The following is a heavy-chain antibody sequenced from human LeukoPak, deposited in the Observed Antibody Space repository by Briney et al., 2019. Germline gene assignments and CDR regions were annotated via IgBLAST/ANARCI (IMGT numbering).Heavy chain of an antibody. J-gene: IGHJ4*02. Sequence: GGSLRLSCAASGFTFSSYWMSWVRQAPGKGLKWVANIKEDGSEKYYVDSVKGRFTISRDNAKNSLYLQMSSLRAEDTAVYYCARPVYGGSRLGYWGQGTLVTVSS. V-gene: IGHV3-7*05. CDR1: GFTFSSYW. CDR3: ARPVYGGSRLGY. CDR2: IKEDGSEK. D-gene: IGHD4-23*01.